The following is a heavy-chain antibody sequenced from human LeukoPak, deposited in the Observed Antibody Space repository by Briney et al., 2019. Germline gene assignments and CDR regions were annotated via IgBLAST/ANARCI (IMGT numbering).Heavy chain of an antibody. CDR2: INHSGST. J-gene: IGHJ6*03. D-gene: IGHD3-3*01. CDR1: GGSFSGYY. V-gene: IGHV4-34*01. CDR3: ARPNYDFWSGYYHYYYMDV. Sequence: SETLCLTCAVYGGSFSGYYWSWIRQPPGKGLEWIGEINHSGSTNYNPSLKSRVTISVDTSKNQFSLKLSSVTAADTAVYYCARPNYDFWSGYYHYYYMDVWGKGTTVTVSS.